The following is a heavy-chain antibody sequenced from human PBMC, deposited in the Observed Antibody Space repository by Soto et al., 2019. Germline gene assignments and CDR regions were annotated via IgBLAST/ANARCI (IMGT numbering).Heavy chain of an antibody. J-gene: IGHJ6*02. Sequence: PWGSLRLSCAASGFTFSSYSMNWVRQAPGKGLEWVSSISSSSSYIYYADSVKGRFTISRDNAKNSLYLQMNSLRAEDTAVYYCARDQLSSSWDYYYYYGMDVWGQGTTVTVSS. CDR2: ISSSSSYI. CDR3: ARDQLSSSWDYYYYYGMDV. D-gene: IGHD6-13*01. CDR1: GFTFSSYS. V-gene: IGHV3-21*01.